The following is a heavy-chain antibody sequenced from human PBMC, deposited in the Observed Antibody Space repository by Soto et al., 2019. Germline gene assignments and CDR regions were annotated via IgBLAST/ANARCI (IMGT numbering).Heavy chain of an antibody. CDR1: GYSISICYY. V-gene: IGHV4-38-2*01. Sequence: ETXSRTWVVSGYSISICYYWCWIRQPPGKGLEWIGSIYHSGSTYYNPSLKSRVTISVDTSKNQFSLKLNSVTAADTAVYYCARLNTDFDYWGRGTLVTVSS. J-gene: IGHJ4*02. CDR3: ARLNTDFDY. CDR2: IYHSGST.